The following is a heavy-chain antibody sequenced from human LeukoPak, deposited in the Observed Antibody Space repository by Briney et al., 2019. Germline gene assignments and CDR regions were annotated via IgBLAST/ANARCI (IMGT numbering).Heavy chain of an antibody. CDR3: ARERFSEGMDV. CDR2: INHSGST. V-gene: IGHV4-34*01. CDR1: GGSFSGYY. D-gene: IGHD3-3*01. Sequence: SETLSLTCAVYGGSFSGYYWSWIRQPPGKGLEWIGEINHSGSTNYNPSLKSRVTISVDTSKNQFSLKLSSVTAADTAVYYCARERFSEGMDVWGQGTTVTVSS. J-gene: IGHJ6*02.